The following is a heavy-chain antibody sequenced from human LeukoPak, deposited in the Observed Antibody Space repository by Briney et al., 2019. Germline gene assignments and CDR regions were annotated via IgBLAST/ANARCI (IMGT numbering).Heavy chain of an antibody. Sequence: PSETLSLTCTVSGYSISSGYYWDWIRQPPGKGLEWIGTLSHSGSSYYNPSLKSRVTISVDTSKNQFSLKLSSVTAADTAVYYCARGLVYYYDSSGRPPNWFDPWGQGTLVTVSS. D-gene: IGHD3-22*01. V-gene: IGHV4-38-2*02. CDR3: ARGLVYYYDSSGRPPNWFDP. J-gene: IGHJ5*02. CDR2: LSHSGSS. CDR1: GYSISSGYY.